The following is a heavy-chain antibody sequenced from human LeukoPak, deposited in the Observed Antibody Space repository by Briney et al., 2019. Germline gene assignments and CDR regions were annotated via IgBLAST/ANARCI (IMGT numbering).Heavy chain of an antibody. J-gene: IGHJ3*02. Sequence: GGSLRLSCAASGFTFSSYSMNWVRLAPGKGLEWVSSISSSSSYIYYADSVKGRFTISRDNAKNSLYLQMNSLRAEDTAVYYCARDLSGFPYGFDIWGQGTMVTVSS. CDR2: ISSSSSYI. CDR3: ARDLSGFPYGFDI. D-gene: IGHD6-25*01. V-gene: IGHV3-21*01. CDR1: GFTFSSYS.